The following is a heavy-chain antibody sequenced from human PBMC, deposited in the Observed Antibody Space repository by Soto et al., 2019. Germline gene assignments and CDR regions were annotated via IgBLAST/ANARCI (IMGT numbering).Heavy chain of an antibody. CDR2: MNPNSGNT. CDR1: GYTFTSYD. D-gene: IGHD2-15*01. J-gene: IGHJ3*02. Sequence: ASVKGSCKAAGYTFTSYDINWGRQDTGQGVEGMGWMNPNSGNTGYAQKFQGRVTMTRNTSISTAYMELSSLRSEDTAVYYFARGALVVASTHHAFDIWGQGTMVTVSS. V-gene: IGHV1-8*01. CDR3: ARGALVVASTHHAFDI.